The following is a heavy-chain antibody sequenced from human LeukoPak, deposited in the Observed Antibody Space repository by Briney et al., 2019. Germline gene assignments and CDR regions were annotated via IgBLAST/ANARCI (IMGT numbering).Heavy chain of an antibody. V-gene: IGHV1-58*02. Sequence: ASVKVSCKASGFTFTSSAMQWVRQARGQRLEWIGWIVVGSGNTNYAQKFQERVTITRDMSTSTAYMELSGLRSEDSAVYYCAADWDVVVTANNQFDYWGQGTLVTVSS. D-gene: IGHD2-21*02. CDR2: IVVGSGNT. CDR1: GFTFTSSA. J-gene: IGHJ4*02. CDR3: AADWDVVVTANNQFDY.